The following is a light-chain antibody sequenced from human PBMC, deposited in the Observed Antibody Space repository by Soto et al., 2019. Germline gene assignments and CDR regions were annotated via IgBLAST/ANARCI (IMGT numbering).Light chain of an antibody. CDR3: QQSDSLPT. CDR2: GAS. J-gene: IGKJ4*01. V-gene: IGKV1D-12*01. Sequence: DIQMTQSPSFVSASVGDRVTITCRARQGISSWLAWYQQKPGKAPKVLIYGASNLQSGVPSRLSGSESGTEFTLTISSLQPEDFATYYCQQSDSLPTFGGGTKVEIK. CDR1: QGISSW.